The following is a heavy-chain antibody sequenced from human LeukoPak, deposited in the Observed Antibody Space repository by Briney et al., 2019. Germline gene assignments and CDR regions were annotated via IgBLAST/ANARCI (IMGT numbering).Heavy chain of an antibody. J-gene: IGHJ4*02. V-gene: IGHV1-46*01. CDR2: LNPSGGST. Sequence: ASVKVSCKASGYTVTSYYMHWVRQAPEQGLEWMGILNPSGGSTSYAQKFQGRATLTRATSTSTVYMELSSLRSEDTAVYYCARDSGSSIDYWGQGTLVTVSS. CDR3: ARDSGSSIDY. CDR1: GYTVTSYY. D-gene: IGHD1-26*01.